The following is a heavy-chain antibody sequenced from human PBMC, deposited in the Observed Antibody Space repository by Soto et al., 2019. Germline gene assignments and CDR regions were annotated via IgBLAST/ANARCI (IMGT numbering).Heavy chain of an antibody. CDR3: ATAVYNWNYGFFDY. Sequence: QVQLLESGGGVVQPGRSLRLSCAASGFPFSPYGMHWVRQAPGKGPEWAAVISYDGVIKYYADSVKGRFTISRDNCKNTLYLQMNSLSAEDTAVYYCATAVYNWNYGFFDYWGQGTLVTVSS. V-gene: IGHV3-30*03. CDR1: GFPFSPYG. CDR2: ISYDGVIK. J-gene: IGHJ4*02. D-gene: IGHD1-1*01.